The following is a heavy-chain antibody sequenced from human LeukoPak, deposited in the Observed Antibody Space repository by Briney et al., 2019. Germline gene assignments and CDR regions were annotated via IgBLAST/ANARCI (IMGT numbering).Heavy chain of an antibody. CDR3: VRDGGVSGYDLLDY. D-gene: IGHD5-12*01. V-gene: IGHV3-21*05. Sequence: GGSLRLSCAASGFTFTTYSMNWVRQAPGKGLEWVAYLSSGHELYADSVKGRFTISRDNAKNSLSLQMNSLSAEDTAVYYCVRDGGVSGYDLLDYWGQGTLVTVSS. CDR2: LSSGHE. CDR1: GFTFTTYS. J-gene: IGHJ4*02.